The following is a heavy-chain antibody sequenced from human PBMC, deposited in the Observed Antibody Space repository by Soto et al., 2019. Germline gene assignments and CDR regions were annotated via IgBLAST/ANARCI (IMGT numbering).Heavy chain of an antibody. Sequence: QVQLVQSGAEVKKPGASVKVSCKASGYTFTSYAMHWVRQAPGQRLEWMGWINAGNGNTKYSQKFQGRVTITRDTSASTAYMELSSLRSGDTAVYYCARGTTRYCSGGSCYSYWGQGTLVTVSS. D-gene: IGHD2-15*01. CDR2: INAGNGNT. CDR3: ARGTTRYCSGGSCYSY. J-gene: IGHJ4*02. V-gene: IGHV1-3*01. CDR1: GYTFTSYA.